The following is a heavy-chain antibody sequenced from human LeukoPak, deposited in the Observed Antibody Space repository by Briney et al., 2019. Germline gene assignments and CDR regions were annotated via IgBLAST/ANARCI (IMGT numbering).Heavy chain of an antibody. J-gene: IGHJ5*02. CDR2: ISSAGSYI. Sequence: GGSLRLSCAASGFTFSSYAMNWVRQAPGKGLEWASSISSAGSYIYYADSVKGRFTISRDNAKNSLFLQMNSLRAGDTAVYYCAREIVGATNNWFDPWGQGTLVIVSS. CDR1: GFTFSSYA. V-gene: IGHV3-21*06. CDR3: AREIVGATNNWFDP. D-gene: IGHD1-26*01.